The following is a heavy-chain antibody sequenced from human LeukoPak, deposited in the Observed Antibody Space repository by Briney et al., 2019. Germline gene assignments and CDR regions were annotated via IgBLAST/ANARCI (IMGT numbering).Heavy chain of an antibody. J-gene: IGHJ5*02. Sequence: PGGALRLSCAASGFSFSSDEIQWVRQARREGPEGVSHISSSCSIINYADSLKGRFTISRDNANKSEYLQMSGRRAEDTAVYYCARAGFYDTTFAPWGQGTLVTVSS. V-gene: IGHV3-48*03. D-gene: IGHD3-16*01. CDR3: ARAGFYDTTFAP. CDR2: ISSSCSII. CDR1: GFSFSSDE.